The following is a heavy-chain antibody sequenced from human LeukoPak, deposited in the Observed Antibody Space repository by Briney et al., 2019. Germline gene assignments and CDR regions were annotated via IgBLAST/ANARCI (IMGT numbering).Heavy chain of an antibody. CDR3: ARNYRAISMVRGVIHFDY. CDR2: MNPNSGNT. J-gene: IGHJ4*02. CDR1: GYTFTSYD. Sequence: GASVKVSCKASGYTFTSYDINWVRQATGQGLEWMGWMNPNSGNTGYAQKFQGRVTMTRDTSISTAYMELSRLRSDDTAVYYCARNYRAISMVRGVIHFDYWGQGTLVTVSS. V-gene: IGHV1-8*01. D-gene: IGHD3-10*01.